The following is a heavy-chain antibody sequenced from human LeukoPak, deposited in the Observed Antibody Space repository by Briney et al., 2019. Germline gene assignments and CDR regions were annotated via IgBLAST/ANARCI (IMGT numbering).Heavy chain of an antibody. CDR1: GGSISSYY. V-gene: IGHV4-59*12. D-gene: IGHD6-13*01. CDR3: ARCSSWYYFDY. J-gene: IGHJ4*02. CDR2: IYYSGST. Sequence: SETLSLTCTVSGGSISSYYWSWIRQPPGKGLEWIGSIYYSGSTYYNPSLKSRVTISVDTSKNQFSLKLSSVTAADTAVYYCARCSSWYYFDYWGQGTLVTVSS.